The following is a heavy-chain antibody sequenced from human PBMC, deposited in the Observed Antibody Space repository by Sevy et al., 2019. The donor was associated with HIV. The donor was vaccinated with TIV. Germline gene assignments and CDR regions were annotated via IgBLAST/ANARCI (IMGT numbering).Heavy chain of an antibody. CDR1: GFTFSTYP. Sequence: GGSLRLSCAGSGFTFSTYPMHWVRQSPGKGLEWVTVISYDGSSKYYADSVKGRFTISRDNAKNSLYLHMNSLRAEDTAVYYCARGDYYGSLYYFDYWGPGTLVTVSS. J-gene: IGHJ4*02. CDR3: ARGDYYGSLYYFDY. CDR2: ISYDGSSK. V-gene: IGHV3-30-3*01. D-gene: IGHD3-10*01.